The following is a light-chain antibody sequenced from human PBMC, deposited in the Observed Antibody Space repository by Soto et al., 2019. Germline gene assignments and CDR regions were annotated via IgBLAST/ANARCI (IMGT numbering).Light chain of an antibody. J-gene: IGKJ2*02. CDR1: QSVSRF. CDR2: DTS. V-gene: IGKV3-15*01. CDR3: QQYDNWPPCT. Sequence: EIVMTQSPATLSVSPGERVTLSCRASQSVSRFLAWYQQSPGQAPRLLIYDTSTRATGVPARFSGSGSGTEFSLTISSLQSEDFAVYYCQQYDNWPPCTFGQGTKLDVK.